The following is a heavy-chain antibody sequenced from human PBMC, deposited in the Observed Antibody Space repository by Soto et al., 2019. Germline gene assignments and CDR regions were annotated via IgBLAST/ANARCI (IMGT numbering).Heavy chain of an antibody. Sequence: QLHLVQSGAVVKKPGASVTVSCSASGYPVTAYYMHWVRQAPGRGLEWMGGINPATGAAKYTQTFRGRVTWAGDTSTGTVFMELRGLTSGATAGFYWARGGGVGVAGSAAFDMWGQGTLVTVSS. CDR3: ARGGGVGVAGSAAFDM. CDR2: INPATGAA. J-gene: IGHJ3*02. V-gene: IGHV1-2*02. D-gene: IGHD3-3*01. CDR1: GYPVTAYY.